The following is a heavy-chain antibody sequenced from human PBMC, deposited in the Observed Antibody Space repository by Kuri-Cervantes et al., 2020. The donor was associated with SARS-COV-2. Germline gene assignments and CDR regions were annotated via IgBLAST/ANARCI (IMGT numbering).Heavy chain of an antibody. D-gene: IGHD5-18*01. V-gene: IGHV3-21*01. CDR3: ARVHSYGPQDYYYYGMDV. Sequence: GESLKISCAASGFTFSSYSMNWVRQAPGKGLEWVSSISSSSNCIYYADSVKGRFTISRDNAKNSLYLQTNSLRAEDTAVYYCARVHSYGPQDYYYYGMDVWGQGTTVTVSS. CDR1: GFTFSSYS. J-gene: IGHJ6*02. CDR2: ISSSSNCI.